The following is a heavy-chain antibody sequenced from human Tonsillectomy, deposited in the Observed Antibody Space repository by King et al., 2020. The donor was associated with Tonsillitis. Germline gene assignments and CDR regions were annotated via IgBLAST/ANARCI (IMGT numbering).Heavy chain of an antibody. D-gene: IGHD5-18*01. V-gene: IGHV1-2*02. CDR2: INPNGGGT. CDR3: ARVRGCGGYSYGYDAFDI. CDR1: GYTFTGYY. J-gene: IGHJ3*02. Sequence: VQLVESGAEVKNPGASVKVSCKASGYTFTGYYMHWVRQAPGQGLEWMGWINPNGGGTNYTQKFQGRVTMTRDTSISTAYMELSRLRADDTAVYYCARVRGCGGYSYGYDAFDIWGQGTMVTVSS.